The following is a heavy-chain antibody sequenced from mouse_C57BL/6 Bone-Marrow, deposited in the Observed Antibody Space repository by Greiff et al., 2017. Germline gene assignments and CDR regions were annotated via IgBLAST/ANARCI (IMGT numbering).Heavy chain of an antibody. J-gene: IGHJ3*01. CDR3: ASSTMGAWFAY. CDR1: GYAFTNYL. V-gene: IGHV1-54*02. Sequence: QVQLQQSGAELVRPGTSVKVSCKASGYAFTNYLIEWVKQRPGQGLEWIGVINPGSGSTNYNEKFKGKATFTADTSSNTAYMQLSSLTTEDSAIYYCASSTMGAWFAYWGQGTLVTVSA. D-gene: IGHD2-1*01. CDR2: INPGSGST.